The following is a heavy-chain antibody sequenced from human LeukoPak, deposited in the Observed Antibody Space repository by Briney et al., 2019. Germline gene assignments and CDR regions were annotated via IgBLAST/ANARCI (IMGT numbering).Heavy chain of an antibody. CDR2: IFSNDEK. Sequence: SGPVLVKPTETLTLTCTVSGFSLSDARMGVSWIRQPPGKALEWLAHIFSNDEKSYSTSLKSRLTISKDTSKSQVVLTMTNMDPVDTATYYCARIGPYRNSKVDAFDIWGQGTMVTVSS. CDR1: GFSLSDARMG. V-gene: IGHV2-26*01. J-gene: IGHJ3*02. D-gene: IGHD1-26*01. CDR3: ARIGPYRNSKVDAFDI.